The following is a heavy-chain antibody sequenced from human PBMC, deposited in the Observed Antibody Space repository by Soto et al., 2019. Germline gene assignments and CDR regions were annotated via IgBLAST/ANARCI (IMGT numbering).Heavy chain of an antibody. V-gene: IGHV3-30*18. CDR3: AKNRRNFWSCYYNGGGYYMDV. D-gene: IGHD3-3*01. CDR2: ISYDGSNK. Sequence: QVQLVESGGGVVQPGRSLRLSCAASGFTFSSYGMHWVRQAPGKGLEWVAVISYDGSNKYYADSVKGRFTISRDNSKNALYPQMDSLRSEDTAVYYCAKNRRNFWSCYYNGGGYYMDVWGKGNTVTVSS. J-gene: IGHJ6*03. CDR1: GFTFSSYG.